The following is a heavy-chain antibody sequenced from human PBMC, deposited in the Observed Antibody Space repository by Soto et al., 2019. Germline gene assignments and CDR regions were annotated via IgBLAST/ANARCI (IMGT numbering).Heavy chain of an antibody. Sequence: QVQLVQSGAEVKKPGASVKVSCKASGYTFTSYYMHWVRQAPGQGLEWMGIINPSGGSTRYAQKFQGRVTMTRDSSMSTVYMEMSSLRSEDTAVYYCARVSSWSCFDYWGQGTLVTVSS. J-gene: IGHJ4*02. CDR3: ARVSSWSCFDY. CDR2: INPSGGST. CDR1: GYTFTSYY. V-gene: IGHV1-46*01. D-gene: IGHD6-13*01.